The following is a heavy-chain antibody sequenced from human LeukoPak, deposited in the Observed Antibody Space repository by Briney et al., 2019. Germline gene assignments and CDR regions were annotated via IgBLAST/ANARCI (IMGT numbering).Heavy chain of an antibody. D-gene: IGHD3-3*01. J-gene: IGHJ4*02. CDR2: IHPTGST. V-gene: IGHV4-34*01. CDR3: VRGVDSAKLGY. CDR1: GGSFSGYY. Sequence: PSETLSLTCAVYGGSFSGYYYNWNRQPPGKGLEWIGEIHPTGSTTYNTSLKSRPTISVDTSTNQFSLKLSSVTAADTALYFCVRGVDSAKLGYWGQGTLVTVSS.